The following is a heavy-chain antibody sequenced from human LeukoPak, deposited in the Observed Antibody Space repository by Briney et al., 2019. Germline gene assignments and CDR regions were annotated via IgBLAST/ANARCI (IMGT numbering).Heavy chain of an antibody. CDR2: IIPILGLI. D-gene: IGHD1-1*01. CDR3: ARGRGSRTGSNGDYLDY. Sequence: SVKVSCKVSGYTLTELSMHWVRQAPGQGLEWMGRIIPILGLINYAQKFQGRVTITADKSTSTGYMDVTSLRSDDTAVYYCARGRGSRTGSNGDYLDYWGQGTLVTVSS. V-gene: IGHV1-69*04. CDR1: GYTLTELS. J-gene: IGHJ4*02.